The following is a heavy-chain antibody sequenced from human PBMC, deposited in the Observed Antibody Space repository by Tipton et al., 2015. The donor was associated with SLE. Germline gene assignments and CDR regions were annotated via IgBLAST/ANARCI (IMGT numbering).Heavy chain of an antibody. CDR3: ARHKTATRAFDI. V-gene: IGHV4-38-2*01. Sequence: LRLSCAVSGYSISSGYYWGWFRQPPGKGLEWIGRIYHSGSTFYNPSLKSRVTVSVDTSKNQFSLKLSSVTAADTAVYYCARHKTATRAFDIWGQGTMVTVSS. CDR1: GYSISSGYY. J-gene: IGHJ3*02. D-gene: IGHD1-1*01. CDR2: IYHSGST.